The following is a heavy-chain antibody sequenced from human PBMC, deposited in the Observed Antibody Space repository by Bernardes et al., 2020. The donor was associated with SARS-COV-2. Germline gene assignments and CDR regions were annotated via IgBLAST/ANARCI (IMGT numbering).Heavy chain of an antibody. CDR2: INEDGTIR. CDR1: EFTFSRFW. CDR3: ARDVAGREDF. Sequence: GGSLRLSCAASEFTFSRFWMHWVRQVPGKGLVWVSRINEDGTIRNYADSVKGRFTISRDNAKNTLFLQMNSLRAEDTAVYYCARDVAGREDFWGPGTLVTVSS. J-gene: IGHJ4*02. D-gene: IGHD1-26*01. V-gene: IGHV3-74*01.